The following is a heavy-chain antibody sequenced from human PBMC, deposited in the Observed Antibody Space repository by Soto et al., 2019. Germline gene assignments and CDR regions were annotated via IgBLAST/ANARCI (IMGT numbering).Heavy chain of an antibody. V-gene: IGHV1-69*13. CDR3: ARDQGITTFGVYSMYYYGMDV. CDR1: GGTFSSYA. Sequence: GASVKVSCKASGGTFSSYAISWVRQAPGQGLEWMGGIIPIFGTANYAQKLQGRVTITADESTSTAYMELSSLRSDDTAVYYCARDQGITTFGVYSMYYYGMDVWGQGTTVTVSS. CDR2: IIPIFGTA. D-gene: IGHD3-3*01. J-gene: IGHJ6*02.